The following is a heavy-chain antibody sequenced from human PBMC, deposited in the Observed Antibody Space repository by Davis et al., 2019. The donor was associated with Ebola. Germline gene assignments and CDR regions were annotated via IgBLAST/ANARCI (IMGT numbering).Heavy chain of an antibody. J-gene: IGHJ5*02. V-gene: IGHV3-7*03. CDR3: ARGLNIAAAGTGWFDP. D-gene: IGHD6-13*01. CDR1: GFTFSSYW. CDR2: IKQDGSEK. Sequence: PGGSLRLSCSASGFTFSSYWMSWVRQAPGKGLEWVANIKQDGSEKNYVDSVKGRFTISRDNAKKSLYLQMNSLRAEDTAVYYCARGLNIAAAGTGWFDPWGQGTLVTVSS.